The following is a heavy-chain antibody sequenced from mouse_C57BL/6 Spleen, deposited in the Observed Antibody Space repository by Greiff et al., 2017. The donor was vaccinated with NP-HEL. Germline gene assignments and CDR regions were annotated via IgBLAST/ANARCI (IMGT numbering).Heavy chain of an antibody. J-gene: IGHJ3*01. D-gene: IGHD3-2*02. Sequence: VQLQESGPGLVAPSQSLSITCTVSGFSLTSYGVHWVRQPPGKGLEWLVVIWSDGSTTYNSALKSRLSISKDNSKSQVFLKMNSLQTDDTAMYYCARHEGKSSGYRTWFAYWGQGTLVTVSA. CDR1: GFSLTSYG. CDR2: IWSDGST. V-gene: IGHV2-6-1*01. CDR3: ARHEGKSSGYRTWFAY.